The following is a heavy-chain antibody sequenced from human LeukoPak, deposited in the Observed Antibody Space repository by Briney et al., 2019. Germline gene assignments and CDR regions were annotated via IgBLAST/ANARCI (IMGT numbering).Heavy chain of an antibody. D-gene: IGHD5-18*01. CDR3: ARVDSWDTAMVTLDY. Sequence: SVKVSCKASGGTFSSYAISWVRQAPGQGLEWMGRIIPIFGTANYAQKFQGRVTITTDESTSTACMELSSLRSEDTAVYYCARVDSWDTAMVTLDYWGQGTLVTVSS. V-gene: IGHV1-69*05. CDR1: GGTFSSYA. CDR2: IIPIFGTA. J-gene: IGHJ4*02.